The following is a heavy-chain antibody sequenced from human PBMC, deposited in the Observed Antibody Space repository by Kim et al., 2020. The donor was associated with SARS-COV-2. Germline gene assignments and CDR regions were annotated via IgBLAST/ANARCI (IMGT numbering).Heavy chain of an antibody. CDR2: IDPSDSYT. CDR3: ARHGKYYYDSSGYPDY. J-gene: IGHJ4*02. Sequence: GESLKISCKGSGYSFTSYWISWVRQMPGKGLEWMGRIDPSDSYTNYSPSFQGHVTISADKSISTAYLQWSSLKASDTAMYYCARHGKYYYDSSGYPDYWGQGTLVTVSS. D-gene: IGHD3-22*01. V-gene: IGHV5-10-1*01. CDR1: GYSFTSYW.